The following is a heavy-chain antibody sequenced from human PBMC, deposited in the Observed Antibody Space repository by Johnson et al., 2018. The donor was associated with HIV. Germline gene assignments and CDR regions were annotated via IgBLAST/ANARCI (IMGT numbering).Heavy chain of an antibody. Sequence: VQLVESGGVVVQPGGSLRLSCAGSGLTFHDYGMHWVRQPPGKGLEWVSLSSRDGATSYYADSVKGRFTISRDNRKSSLYLQMTGLRAEDTALYYCVGSSINAFEILCRGTVVTVSS. CDR3: VGSSINAFEI. D-gene: IGHD6-6*01. V-gene: IGHV3-43D*03. CDR1: GLTFHDYG. CDR2: SSRDGATS. J-gene: IGHJ3*02.